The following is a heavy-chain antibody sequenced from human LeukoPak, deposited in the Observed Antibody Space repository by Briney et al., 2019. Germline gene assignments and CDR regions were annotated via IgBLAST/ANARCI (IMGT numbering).Heavy chain of an antibody. CDR1: GGSISSYY. J-gene: IGHJ3*02. V-gene: IGHV4-59*01. Sequence: ASETLSLTCTVSGGSISSYYWSWIRQPPGKGLEWIGYIYYSGSTNYNPSLKSRVTISVDTSKNQFFLKLSSVTAADTAVYYCARVGYTAMVKSFDIWGQGTMVTVSS. D-gene: IGHD5-18*01. CDR3: ARVGYTAMVKSFDI. CDR2: IYYSGST.